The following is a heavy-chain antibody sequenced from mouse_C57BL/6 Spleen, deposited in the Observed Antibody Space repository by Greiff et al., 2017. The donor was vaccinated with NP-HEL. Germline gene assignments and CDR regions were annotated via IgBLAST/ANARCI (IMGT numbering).Heavy chain of an antibody. D-gene: IGHD1-1*01. V-gene: IGHV2-9-1*01. CDR2: IWTGGGT. Sequence: VKVVESGPGLVAPSQSLSITCTVSGFSLTSYAISWVRQPPGKGLEWLGVIWTGGGTNYNSALKSSLSISKDNSKSQVFVKMNSLQTDDTARYYCARKGYGSSYRYYAMDYRGQGTSVTVSS. J-gene: IGHJ4*01. CDR1: GFSLTSYA. CDR3: ARKGYGSSYRYYAMDY.